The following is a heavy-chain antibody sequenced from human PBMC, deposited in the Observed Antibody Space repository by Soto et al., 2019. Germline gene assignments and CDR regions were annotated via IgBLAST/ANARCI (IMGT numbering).Heavy chain of an antibody. D-gene: IGHD1-1*01. J-gene: IGHJ4*02. Sequence: EVQLVESGGGLVKPGGSLTISCTSSDFPFFNGWVSWVRRAPGRGLEWVGRIKSKTDGGTTDYAGPVKGRFTISRDDSKDTMYLQMKSLENEAAGVDYYTTDVKGMSGGDYWGQGTLVTVSS. CDR3: TTDVKGMSGGDY. CDR2: IKSKTDGGTT. CDR1: DFPFFNGW. V-gene: IGHV3-15*01.